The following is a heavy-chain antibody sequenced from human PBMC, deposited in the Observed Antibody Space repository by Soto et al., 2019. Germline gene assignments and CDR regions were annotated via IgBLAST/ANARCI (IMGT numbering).Heavy chain of an antibody. D-gene: IGHD3-16*02. CDR2: IYNTENT. J-gene: IGHJ5*02. CDR1: GDSISSDY. CDR3: ARSALSFYNWFDP. Sequence: SETLSLTCTVSGDSISSDYWSWIRQPPGKGLEWIGFIYNTENTNYNPSLKSRVTISVDTSKNQFSLKLSSVTAADSAVYYCARSALSFYNWFDPRAQRAPVTVSS. V-gene: IGHV4-59*08.